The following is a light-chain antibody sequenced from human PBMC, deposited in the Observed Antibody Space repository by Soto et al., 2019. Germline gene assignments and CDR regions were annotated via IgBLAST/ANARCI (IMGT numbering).Light chain of an antibody. CDR3: QQYGSSPLVT. Sequence: EIVLTQSPGTLSLSPGERGTLSCRASQSVSSSYLAWDQQKPGQAPRLLIYGASSRATGIPDRFSGSGSGTDFTLTISRLEPEDFAVYYCQQYGSSPLVTFGQGTKLEIK. V-gene: IGKV3-20*01. CDR2: GAS. J-gene: IGKJ2*01. CDR1: QSVSSSY.